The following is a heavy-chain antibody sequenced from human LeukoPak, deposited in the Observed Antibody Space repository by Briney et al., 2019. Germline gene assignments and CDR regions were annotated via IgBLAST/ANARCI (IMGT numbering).Heavy chain of an antibody. Sequence: KPSETLSLTCAVYGGSFSGYYWSWIRQPPGKGLEWIGYIYYSGSTNYNPSLKSRVTISVDTSKNQFSLKLSSVTAADTAVYYCARGPRNYYDSSGYRWGQGTLVTVSS. V-gene: IGHV4-59*01. D-gene: IGHD3-22*01. J-gene: IGHJ4*02. CDR3: ARGPRNYYDSSGYR. CDR2: IYYSGST. CDR1: GGSFSGYY.